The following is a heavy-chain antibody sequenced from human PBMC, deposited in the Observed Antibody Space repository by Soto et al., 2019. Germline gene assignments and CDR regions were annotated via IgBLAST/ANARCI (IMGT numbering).Heavy chain of an antibody. CDR3: ARMRPTEDDFGYHFYLDY. J-gene: IGHJ4*02. Sequence: SGPTLVNPTETLTLTCTFSGFSLHTDGKCVSWIRQFPGEALEWLARIDWDDEKYYSTSLKTRLTISKDTSKSQVVLTMTNTDPVDTATYYCARMRPTEDDFGYHFYLDYWGQGTRVTVSS. CDR1: GFSLHTDGKC. V-gene: IGHV2-70*11. CDR2: IDWDDEK. D-gene: IGHD3-16*01.